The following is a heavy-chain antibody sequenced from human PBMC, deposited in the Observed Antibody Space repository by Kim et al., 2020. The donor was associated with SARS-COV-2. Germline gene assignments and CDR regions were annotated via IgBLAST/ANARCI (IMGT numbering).Heavy chain of an antibody. V-gene: IGHV1-46*01. Sequence: ASVKVSCKTSGYGFTNNYLHWVRLAPGQGLEWMGMVYPNDGSTTYAQKFQGRVTMTSDTPTRTGYMELSSLTSEDMAVYYCARDLEGFDYWGQGTLVTVSS. J-gene: IGHJ4*02. CDR1: GYGFTNNY. CDR3: ARDLEGFDY. D-gene: IGHD1-1*01. CDR2: VYPNDGST.